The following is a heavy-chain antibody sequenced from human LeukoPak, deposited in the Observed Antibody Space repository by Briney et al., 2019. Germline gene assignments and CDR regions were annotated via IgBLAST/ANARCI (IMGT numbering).Heavy chain of an antibody. CDR3: VRIVEMACN. Sequence: SETLSLTCTVSGGSISSSSYYWGWIRQPPGKGLEWIGSIYYSGSTYYNPSLKSRVTISVDTSKNQFSLKLSSVTAADTAVYYCVRIVEMACNWGQGTLVTVSS. J-gene: IGHJ4*02. CDR2: IYYSGST. D-gene: IGHD5-24*01. CDR1: GGSISSSSYY. V-gene: IGHV4-39*01.